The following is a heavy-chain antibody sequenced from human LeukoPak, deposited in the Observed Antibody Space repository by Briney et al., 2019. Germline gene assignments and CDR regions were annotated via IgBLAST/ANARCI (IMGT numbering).Heavy chain of an antibody. V-gene: IGHV1-8*01. CDR3: ARGFYDYGDYGGNWFDP. CDR2: MNPNSGNT. CDR1: GYTFTSYD. D-gene: IGHD4-17*01. Sequence: ASVKVSCKASGYTFTSYDINWVRQATGQGLEWMGWMNPNSGNTGYAQKFQGRVTMTRNTSISTAYMELSSLRSKDTAVYYCARGFYDYGDYGGNWFDPWGQGTPVTVSS. J-gene: IGHJ5*02.